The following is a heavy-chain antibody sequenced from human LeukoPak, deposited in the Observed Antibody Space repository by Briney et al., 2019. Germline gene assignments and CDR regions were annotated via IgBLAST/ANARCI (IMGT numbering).Heavy chain of an antibody. D-gene: IGHD5-18*01. CDR3: ARGGYSYGYRSPCSYFDY. CDR2: INHSGST. Sequence: SETLTLTCAVYGGSFSGYYWSWIRQPPGKGLEWIGEINHSGSTNYNPSLKSRVTISVDTSKNQFSLKLSSVTAADTAVYYCARGGYSYGYRSPCSYFDYWGQGTLVTVSS. V-gene: IGHV4-34*01. CDR1: GGSFSGYY. J-gene: IGHJ4*02.